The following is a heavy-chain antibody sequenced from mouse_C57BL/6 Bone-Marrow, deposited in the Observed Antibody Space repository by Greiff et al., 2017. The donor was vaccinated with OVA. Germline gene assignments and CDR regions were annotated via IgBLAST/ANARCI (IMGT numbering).Heavy chain of an antibody. J-gene: IGHJ2*01. CDR3: ARERGLRKDY. CDR2: ISSGGSYT. V-gene: IGHV5-6*01. CDR1: GFTFSSYG. Sequence: EVNVVESGGDLVKPGGSLKLSCAASGFTFSSYGMSWVRQTPDKRLEWVATISSGGSYTYYPDSVKGRFTISGDNAKNTLYLQMSSLKAEDTAMYYCARERGLRKDYWGQGTTLTVSS. D-gene: IGHD2-4*01.